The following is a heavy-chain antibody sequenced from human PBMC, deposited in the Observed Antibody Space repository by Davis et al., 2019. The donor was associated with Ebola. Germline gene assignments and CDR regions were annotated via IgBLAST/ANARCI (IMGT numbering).Heavy chain of an antibody. CDR3: ARDREGSGDFDY. V-gene: IGHV4-59*12. CDR2: IYYSGST. Sequence: PGGSLRLSCTVSGGSISSYYWSWIRQPPGKGLEWIGYIYYSGSTNYNPSLKSRVTISVDTSKNQFSLKLSSVTAADTAVYYCARDREGSGDFDYWGQGTLVTVSS. D-gene: IGHD3-10*01. CDR1: GGSISSYY. J-gene: IGHJ4*02.